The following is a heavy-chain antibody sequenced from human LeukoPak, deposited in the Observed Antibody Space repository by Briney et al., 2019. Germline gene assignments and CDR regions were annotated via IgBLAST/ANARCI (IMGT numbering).Heavy chain of an antibody. J-gene: IGHJ3*02. Sequence: GASVKVSCKASGGTFSSYAISWVRQAPGQGLEWMGRIIPIFGTANYAQKFQGRVTITTDESTSTAYMELSSLRSEDTAVYYCAREGEMATISQGSAFDIWGQGTMVTVSS. D-gene: IGHD5-24*01. CDR1: GGTFSSYA. CDR2: IIPIFGTA. CDR3: AREGEMATISQGSAFDI. V-gene: IGHV1-69*05.